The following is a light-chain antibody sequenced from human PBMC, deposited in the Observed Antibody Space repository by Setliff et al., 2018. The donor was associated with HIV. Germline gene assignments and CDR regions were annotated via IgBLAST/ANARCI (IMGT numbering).Light chain of an antibody. Sequence: QSALTQPASVSGSPGQSITVSCTGTSSDLGDYNYVSWYQQHPGKAPKLMIYEVSNRPSGVSNRFSGSKSGNTASLTISGLQAEDEADYYCSSYTSTTLYVFGTGTKVTVL. CDR2: EVS. CDR3: SSYTSTTLYV. V-gene: IGLV2-14*01. CDR1: SSDLGDYNY. J-gene: IGLJ1*01.